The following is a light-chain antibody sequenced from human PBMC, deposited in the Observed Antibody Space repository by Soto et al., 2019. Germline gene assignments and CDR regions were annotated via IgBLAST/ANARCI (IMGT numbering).Light chain of an antibody. CDR1: SSDIGAHYD. CDR2: GNN. V-gene: IGLV1-40*01. J-gene: IGLJ3*02. CDR3: QSYDSSLSGWV. Sequence: QSVLTQPPSVSGAPGQRVTISCTGSSSDIGAHYDVHWYQQLPGTAPKLLIYGNNNRPSGVPDRFSGSKSGTSASLAITGLQAEDEADYYCQSYDSSLSGWVFGGGTQLPVL.